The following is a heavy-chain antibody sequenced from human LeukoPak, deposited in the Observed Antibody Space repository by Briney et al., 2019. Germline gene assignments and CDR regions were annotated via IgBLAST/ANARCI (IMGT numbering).Heavy chain of an antibody. D-gene: IGHD5-18*01. Sequence: GGSLRLSCAASGFTFSTYGMHWVRQAPGKGLEWVAVISYDGSNEYYADSVKGRFTISRDNSKNTLYLQMNSLRAEDTAVYYCAKDSPLAMNDYWGQGTLVTVSS. CDR1: GFTFSTYG. CDR3: AKDSPLAMNDY. J-gene: IGHJ4*02. CDR2: ISYDGSNE. V-gene: IGHV3-30*18.